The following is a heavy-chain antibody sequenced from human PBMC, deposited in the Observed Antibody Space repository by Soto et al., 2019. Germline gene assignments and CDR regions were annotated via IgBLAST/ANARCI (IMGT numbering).Heavy chain of an antibody. J-gene: IGHJ5*02. CDR3: ARRGEAAAGSSNWFDP. V-gene: IGHV4-59*08. Sequence: TIPLTSTFSGFTLRNYYLILLRTPPGKGLEWIGYIYYSGSTNYNPSLKSRVTISVDTSKNQFSLKLSSVTAADTAVYYCARRGEAAAGSSNWFDPWGQGTLVTVFS. D-gene: IGHD6-13*01. CDR2: IYYSGST. CDR1: GFTLRNYY.